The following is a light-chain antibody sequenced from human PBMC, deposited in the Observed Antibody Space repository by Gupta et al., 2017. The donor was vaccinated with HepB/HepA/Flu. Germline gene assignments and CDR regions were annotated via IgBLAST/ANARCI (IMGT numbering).Light chain of an antibody. V-gene: IGLV2-23*02. CDR3: CSYAGSSTLV. CDR2: EVS. CDR1: SSDVGSYNL. Sequence: QSALTQPAPVSGSPGQSITNSCTGTSSDVGSYNLVSWYQQHPGKAPMLMFYEVSKRSSGVANRFAGSKAGNTAFLTISVLQAEEEADYYCCSYAGSSTLVFGGGTKLTVL. J-gene: IGLJ2*01.